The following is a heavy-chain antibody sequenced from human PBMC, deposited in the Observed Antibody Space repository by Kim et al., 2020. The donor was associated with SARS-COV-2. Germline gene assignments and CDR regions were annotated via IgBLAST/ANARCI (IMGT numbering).Heavy chain of an antibody. D-gene: IGHD2-21*01. CDR2: IKKKSDVGTI. J-gene: IGHJ4*02. CDR3: TSGLGRTDFDY. CDR1: GFTFSNAW. V-gene: IGHV3-15*01. Sequence: GGSLRLSCAASGFTFSNAWMSWVRQAPGKGLEWVGRIKKKSDVGTIDYAAPVKGRFTISRDDAKNTMYLQMNSLRSEYTAVYYCTSGLGRTDFDYWGQGTLVTVSS.